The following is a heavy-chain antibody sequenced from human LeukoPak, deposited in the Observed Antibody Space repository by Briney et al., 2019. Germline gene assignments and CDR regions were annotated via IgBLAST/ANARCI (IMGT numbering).Heavy chain of an antibody. V-gene: IGHV3-11*01. CDR3: ARVDQIVADGTVGY. CDR1: GFTFSDYY. D-gene: IGHD1-26*01. Sequence: GGSLRLSCVASGFTFSDYYMSWIRQAPGKGLEWLSYISSSGNPISYADSVKGRFTISRDNAKNSLYLQMNSLRAEDTAVYYCARVDQIVADGTVGYWGQGTLVTVSS. CDR2: ISSSGNPI. J-gene: IGHJ4*02.